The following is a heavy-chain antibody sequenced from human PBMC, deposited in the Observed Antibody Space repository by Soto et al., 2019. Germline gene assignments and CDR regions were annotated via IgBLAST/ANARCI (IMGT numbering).Heavy chain of an antibody. CDR2: ISSSSTI. J-gene: IGHJ6*02. D-gene: IGHD3-3*01. CDR3: ARGTIFGVNGMDV. V-gene: IGHV3-48*02. CDR1: GFTFSSYS. Sequence: EVQLVESGGGLVQPGGSLRLSCAASGFTFSSYSMNWVRQAPGKGLEWVSYISSSSTIYYADSVKGRFTISRDNAKNSLYLQMNSLRDEDTAVYYCARGTIFGVNGMDVWGQGTTVTVSS.